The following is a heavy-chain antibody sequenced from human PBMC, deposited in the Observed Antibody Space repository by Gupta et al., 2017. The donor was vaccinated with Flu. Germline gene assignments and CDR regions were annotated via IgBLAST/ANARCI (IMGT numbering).Heavy chain of an antibody. Sequence: QVHLQESGPGLMKPSETLSLSCAVSGYSISSGYFWGWIRQPPGKGLEWIGSIHESGYTFKNPSLKSRLTISVDTSQNQFSLKLTSVTAADTALYYCVRVWGHTSGWYAIEYWGQGTLVTVSS. CDR2: IHESGYT. V-gene: IGHV4-38-2*01. J-gene: IGHJ4*02. D-gene: IGHD6-19*01. CDR1: GYSISSGYF. CDR3: VRVWGHTSGWYAIEY.